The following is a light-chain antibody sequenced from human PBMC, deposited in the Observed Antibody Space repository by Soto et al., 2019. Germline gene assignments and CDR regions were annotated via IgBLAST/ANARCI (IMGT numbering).Light chain of an antibody. Sequence: IQMTQSPSSLSASVGDIFAINCRASQSISTYLAWYQQKPGKVPKLLIYAASTLQSGVPSRFSGSGSGTDFTLTISSLQPEDVATYYCQKYNSAPRTFGQGTKVDIK. J-gene: IGKJ1*01. V-gene: IGKV1-27*01. CDR3: QKYNSAPRT. CDR2: AAS. CDR1: QSISTY.